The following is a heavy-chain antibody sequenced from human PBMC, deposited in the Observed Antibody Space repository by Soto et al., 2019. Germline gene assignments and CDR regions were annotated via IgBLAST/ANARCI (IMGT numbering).Heavy chain of an antibody. D-gene: IGHD1-1*01. CDR3: AGVMATIGTNAFDI. CDR1: GGSISSGDYY. Sequence: PSETLSLPCTVSGGSISSGDYYWSWIRQPPGKGLEWIGYIYYSGSTYYNPSLKSRVTISVDTSKNQFSLKLSSVTAADTAVYYCAGVMATIGTNAFDIWGQGTMVTVSS. V-gene: IGHV4-30-4*01. J-gene: IGHJ3*02. CDR2: IYYSGST.